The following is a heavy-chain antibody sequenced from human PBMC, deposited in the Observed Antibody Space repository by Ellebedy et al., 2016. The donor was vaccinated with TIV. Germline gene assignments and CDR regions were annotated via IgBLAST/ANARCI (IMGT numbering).Heavy chain of an antibody. CDR3: ARVDILNGYYYFDS. CDR2: IRPHDGYT. CDR1: GYRFTSYG. J-gene: IGHJ4*02. D-gene: IGHD3-9*01. V-gene: IGHV1-18*04. Sequence: GGSLRLSXKASGYRFTSYGIGWVRQAPGQGLEWMGWIRPHDGYTYYPQRFQGRVTMTADTSTTTTYMALGSLRSDDTAVYYCARVDILNGYYYFDSWGQGTLVTVSA.